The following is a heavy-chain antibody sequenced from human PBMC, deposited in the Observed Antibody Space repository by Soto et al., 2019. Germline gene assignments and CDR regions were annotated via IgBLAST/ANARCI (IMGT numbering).Heavy chain of an antibody. CDR3: ATDVCGTAAAGSYYFDY. CDR1: GYSCSNYG. CDR2: ISGYNENT. D-gene: IGHD6-25*01. V-gene: IGHV1-18*01. Sequence: GAPVKVSCQTSGYSCSNYGVAWVRQAPGQGLEWMGWISGYNENTNSAQPRQDRISMTTDTFSSTAYMDLRSLRSDDTAIYYCATDVCGTAAAGSYYFDYWGQGTVVTV. J-gene: IGHJ4*02.